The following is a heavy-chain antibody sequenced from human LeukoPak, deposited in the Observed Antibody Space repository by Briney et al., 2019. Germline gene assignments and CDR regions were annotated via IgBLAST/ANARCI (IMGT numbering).Heavy chain of an antibody. D-gene: IGHD6-6*01. CDR2: MNPNSGNT. CDR3: ARGIAARPGFDAFDI. V-gene: IGHV1-8*03. J-gene: IGHJ3*02. Sequence: ASVKVSCKASGYTFTSYDINWVRQATGQGLEWMGWMNPNSGNTGYAQKFQGGVTITRNTSISTAYMELSSLRSEDTAVYYCARGIAARPGFDAFDIWGQGTMVTVSS. CDR1: GYTFTSYD.